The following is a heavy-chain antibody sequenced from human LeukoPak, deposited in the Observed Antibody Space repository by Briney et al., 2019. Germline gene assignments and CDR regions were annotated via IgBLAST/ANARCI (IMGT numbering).Heavy chain of an antibody. CDR1: GGSISSYY. Sequence: PSETLSLTCTVSGGSISSYYWSWIRQPAGKGLEWIGRIYTSGSTNYNPSLKSRVTISVDTSKNQFSLKLNSVTAADTAVYYCATRSYYDTSGVYGMDVWGQGTTVTVSS. CDR2: IYTSGST. CDR3: ATRSYYDTSGVYGMDV. D-gene: IGHD3-22*01. V-gene: IGHV4-4*07. J-gene: IGHJ6*02.